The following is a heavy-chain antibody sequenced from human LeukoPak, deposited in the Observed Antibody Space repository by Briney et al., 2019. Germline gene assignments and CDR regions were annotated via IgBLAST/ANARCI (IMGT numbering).Heavy chain of an antibody. J-gene: IGHJ4*02. CDR2: INTNTGNP. D-gene: IGHD4/OR15-4a*01. CDR3: ARGGANFVIDY. Sequence: ASVKVSCTASGYTFSSYAMNWVRQAPGQGLEWMGWINTNTGNPTYAQGFTGRFVFSLDTSVSTAYLQISSLEAEDTAVYYCARGGANFVIDYWGQGTLVTVPS. CDR1: GYTFSSYA. V-gene: IGHV7-4-1*02.